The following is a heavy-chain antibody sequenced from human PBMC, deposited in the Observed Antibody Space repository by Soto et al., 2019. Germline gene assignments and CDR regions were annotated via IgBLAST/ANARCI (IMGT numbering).Heavy chain of an antibody. V-gene: IGHV4-59*01. D-gene: IGHD2-15*01. J-gene: IGHJ5*02. Sequence: SETLSLTCTVSGGSIISYYCILIRHPAVKGLEWIGYIYYSGSTNYNPSLKSRVTISVDTSKNQFSLKLSSVTAADTAVYYCARGLGYCSGGSCYGGYWFDPWGQGTLVTVSS. CDR3: ARGLGYCSGGSCYGGYWFDP. CDR1: GGSIISYY. CDR2: IYYSGST.